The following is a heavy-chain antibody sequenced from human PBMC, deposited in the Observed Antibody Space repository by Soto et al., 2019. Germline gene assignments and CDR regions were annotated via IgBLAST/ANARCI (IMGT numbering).Heavy chain of an antibody. CDR1: GFTFSSYG. Sequence: QVQLVESGGGVVQPGRSLRLSCAASGFTFSSYGMHWVRQAPGKGLEWVAVIWYDGSNKYYADSVKGRFTISRDNSKNTLYLQMTSLRAEATAVYYCARDKLIAAAGMGGDAFDIWGQGTMVTVSS. J-gene: IGHJ3*02. CDR2: IWYDGSNK. D-gene: IGHD6-13*01. V-gene: IGHV3-33*01. CDR3: ARDKLIAAAGMGGDAFDI.